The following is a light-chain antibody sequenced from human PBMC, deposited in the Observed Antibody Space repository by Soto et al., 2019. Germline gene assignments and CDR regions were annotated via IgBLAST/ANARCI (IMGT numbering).Light chain of an antibody. CDR1: QSLSSSY. V-gene: IGKV3-20*01. CDR2: GTL. J-gene: IGKJ4*01. Sequence: EVVLTQSPGTLSLSPGERATLSCRASQSLSSSYLAWYQQKPGQAPRLLIYGTLSTATGVPDRFSGSGSRTDFTLAINSLEPEEFAVYYCNTYGFPLSFGGGTKVDIK. CDR3: NTYGFPLS.